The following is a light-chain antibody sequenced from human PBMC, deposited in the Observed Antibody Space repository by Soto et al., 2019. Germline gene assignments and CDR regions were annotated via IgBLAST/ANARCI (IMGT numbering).Light chain of an antibody. J-gene: IGLJ2*01. CDR2: DVS. CDR3: ASWDDRLGAVI. Sequence: QSVLTQPASVSGSPGQSITISCTGTSSDIDAYNYVSWYQQHPGKAPKLMIYDVSNRPSGISNRFSGSKSGNTASLTISGLQAEDEADYYCASWDDRLGAVIFGGGTK. CDR1: SSDIDAYNY. V-gene: IGLV2-14*01.